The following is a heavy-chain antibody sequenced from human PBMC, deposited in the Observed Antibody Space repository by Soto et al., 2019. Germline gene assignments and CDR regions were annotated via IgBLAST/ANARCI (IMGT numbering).Heavy chain of an antibody. J-gene: IGHJ6*02. CDR3: AKDSGYSGYDVYDYYYGMDV. CDR1: GFTFSLYG. Sequence: QVQLVESGGGVVQPGRSLRLSCAASGFTFSLYGMHWVRQAPGKGLEWVAVTSYDGSNKYYADSVKGRFTIYRDNSKNTLDLQMNRLRVEDTAVYYCAKDSGYSGYDVYDYYYGMDVWGQGTTVTVSS. V-gene: IGHV3-30*18. D-gene: IGHD5-12*01. CDR2: TSYDGSNK.